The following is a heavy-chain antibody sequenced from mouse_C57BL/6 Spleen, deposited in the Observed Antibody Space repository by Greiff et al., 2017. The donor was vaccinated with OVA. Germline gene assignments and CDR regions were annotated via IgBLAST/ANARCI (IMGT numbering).Heavy chain of an antibody. CDR1: GFSLTSYG. CDR2: IWSGGST. D-gene: IGHD2-1*01. Sequence: QVHVKQSGPGLVQPSQSLSITCTVSGFSLTSYGVHWVRQSPGKGLEWLGVIWSGGSTDYNAAFISRLSISKDNSKSQVFFKMNSLQADDTAIYYCARNWMVTMDPYAMDYWGQGTSVTVSS. J-gene: IGHJ4*01. CDR3: ARNWMVTMDPYAMDY. V-gene: IGHV2-2*01.